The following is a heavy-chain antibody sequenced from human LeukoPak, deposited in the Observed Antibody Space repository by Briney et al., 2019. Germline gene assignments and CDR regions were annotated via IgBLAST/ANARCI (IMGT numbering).Heavy chain of an antibody. CDR2: INHSGCT. V-gene: IGHV4-34*01. D-gene: IGHD6-19*01. CDR3: ARGGVAGTFYAFDI. Sequence: PSETLSLTCAVYGGSFSGYYWSWIRQPPGKGLEWIGEINHSGCTNYNPSLKSRVTISVDTSKNQFSLKLSSVTAADTAVYYCARGGVAGTFYAFDIWGQGTMVTVSS. J-gene: IGHJ3*02. CDR1: GGSFSGYY.